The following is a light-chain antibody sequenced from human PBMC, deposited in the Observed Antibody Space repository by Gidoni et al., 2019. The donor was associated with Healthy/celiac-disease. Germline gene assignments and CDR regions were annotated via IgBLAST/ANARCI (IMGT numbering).Light chain of an antibody. CDR3: QQYLSFWT. Sequence: EIVLPQSPGTLSLSPGERATLSCRASQSVSSYLAWYQQKPGQAPRLLIYAASNRATGIPDRFSGSGSGTDFTLTISRLEPEDVAVYYWQQYLSFWTFGQGTKVEIK. CDR1: QSVSSY. V-gene: IGKV3-20*01. J-gene: IGKJ1*01. CDR2: AAS.